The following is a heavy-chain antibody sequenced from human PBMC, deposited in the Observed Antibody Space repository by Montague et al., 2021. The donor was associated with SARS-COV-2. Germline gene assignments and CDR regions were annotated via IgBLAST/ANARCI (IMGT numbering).Heavy chain of an antibody. V-gene: IGHV2-70*01. J-gene: IGHJ2*01. CDR1: GFSVSTSGLC. CDR3: ARIPEYSRGGGPDGYFDL. CDR2: IDWDDDT. D-gene: IGHD6-19*01. Sequence: PALVKPTQTLTLTCTFSGFSVSTSGLCVSWIRQPPGKALEWLVLIDWDDDTYYSTSLKTRLTISKDTSKNQVVLTMTNMDPVDTGTYYFARIPEYSRGGGPDGYFDLWGRGTLVTVSS.